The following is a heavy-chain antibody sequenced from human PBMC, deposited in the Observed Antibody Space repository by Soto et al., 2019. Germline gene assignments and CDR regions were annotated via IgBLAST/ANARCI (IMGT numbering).Heavy chain of an antibody. Sequence: GSLRLSCAASGFTFSSYAMSWVRQAPGKGLEWVSAISGSGGSTYYADSVKGRFTISRDNSKNTLYLQMNSLRAEDTAVYYCARYYDFWSGFGSYFDYWGQGTLVTVS. CDR3: ARYYDFWSGFGSYFDY. V-gene: IGHV3-23*01. CDR1: GFTFSSYA. D-gene: IGHD3-3*01. CDR2: ISGSGGST. J-gene: IGHJ4*02.